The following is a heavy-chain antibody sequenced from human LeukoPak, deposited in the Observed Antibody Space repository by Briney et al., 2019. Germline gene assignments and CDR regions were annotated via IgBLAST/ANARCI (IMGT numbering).Heavy chain of an antibody. CDR2: INHSGST. V-gene: IGHV4-34*01. CDR3: ARVRGIVVVPAAPARTGGWFDP. D-gene: IGHD2-2*01. CDR1: GGSFSGYY. J-gene: IGHJ5*02. Sequence: PSETLSLTCAVYGGSFSGYYWSWIRQPPGKGLEWIGEINHSGSTNYNPSLKSRVTISVDTSKNQFSLKLSSVTAADTAVYYCARVRGIVVVPAAPARTGGWFDPWGQGTLVTASS.